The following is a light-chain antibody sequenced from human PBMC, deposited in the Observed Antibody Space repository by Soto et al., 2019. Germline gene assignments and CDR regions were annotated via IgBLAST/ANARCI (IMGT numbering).Light chain of an antibody. CDR2: EVS. J-gene: IGLJ3*02. Sequence: QSALTQPPSASGSPGQSVTISCTGTSGDVGRYNFVSWYQQHPGKAPKLLIYEVSARPSGAPDRFSGSKSGNTASLTVSGLQAEDEADYYCSSFAGSNNVLFGGGTKLTV. V-gene: IGLV2-8*01. CDR1: SGDVGRYNF. CDR3: SSFAGSNNVL.